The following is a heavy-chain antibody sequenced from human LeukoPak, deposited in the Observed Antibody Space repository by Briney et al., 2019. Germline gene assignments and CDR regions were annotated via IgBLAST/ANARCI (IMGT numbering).Heavy chain of an antibody. V-gene: IGHV3-23*01. CDR3: AKTRAVGIPYWHFDL. CDR2: IGVGVGST. CDR1: GFTFSNYG. J-gene: IGHJ2*01. Sequence: GGSLRLSCEGSGFTFSNYGLTWVRQAPGRGLEWVSGIGVGVGSTFYADSVKGRFTISRDNSKNTVYLQMNGLSVEDTAVYYCAKTRAVGIPYWHFDLWGRGSLVTVSS. D-gene: IGHD4/OR15-4a*01.